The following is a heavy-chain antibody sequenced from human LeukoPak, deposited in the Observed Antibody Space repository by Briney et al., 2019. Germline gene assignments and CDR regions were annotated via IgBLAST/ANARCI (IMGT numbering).Heavy chain of an antibody. D-gene: IGHD6-25*01. V-gene: IGHV3-53*01. CDR3: GRGCQRLGRFDP. Sequence: GGSLRLSCVASGFIVSSNYMSWVRLAPGKGLEWVSLIYSDGSTYYADSVKGRFTISRDNSRNTLYLQMNSLRAEDTAVYYCGRGCQRLGRFDPSGLGPQVNVSS. CDR1: GFIVSSNY. J-gene: IGHJ5*02. CDR2: IYSDGST.